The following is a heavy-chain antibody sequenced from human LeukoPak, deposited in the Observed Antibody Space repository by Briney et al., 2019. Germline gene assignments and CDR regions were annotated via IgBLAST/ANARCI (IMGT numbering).Heavy chain of an antibody. D-gene: IGHD2-2*01. V-gene: IGHV4-4*07. J-gene: IGHJ5*02. CDR2: IYTSGRT. CDR1: GGSISSYY. CDR3: ARSSTRNWFDP. Sequence: SETLSLTCTVSGGSISSYYWSWIRQPAGKGLEWIGHIYTSGRTNYNPSLKSRVTMSVDTSKIQLSLKLSSVTAADTAIYYCARSSTRNWFDPWGQGTLVTVSS.